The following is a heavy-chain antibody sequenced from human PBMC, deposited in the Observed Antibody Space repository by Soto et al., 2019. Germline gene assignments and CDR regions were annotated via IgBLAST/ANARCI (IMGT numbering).Heavy chain of an antibody. CDR3: ATEYDSSGMFLNDAFEN. V-gene: IGHV3-23*01. Sequence: EVQLLESGGGLVQPGGSLRLSCAASGFTFSTYAMSWVRQDPGKGLEWVSGICGSCGSTYYADSVQGRFTISRDNSKNTLYLQMNSLRAEDTAVYYCATEYDSSGMFLNDAFENWGQGTGVTVSS. CDR2: ICGSCGST. CDR1: GFTFSTYA. J-gene: IGHJ3*02. D-gene: IGHD3-22*01.